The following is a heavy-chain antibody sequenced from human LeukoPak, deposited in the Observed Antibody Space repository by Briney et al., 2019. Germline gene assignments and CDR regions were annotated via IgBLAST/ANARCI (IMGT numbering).Heavy chain of an antibody. V-gene: IGHV4-30-4*07. D-gene: IGHD5-24*01. CDR1: GDSISRGAYS. Sequence: PSQTLSLTCAVSGDSISRGAYSWSWIRQPPGKGLEWIGYIYDSGSTYYNPSLKNRVTISVDTTRNQFSLKLSSVTAADTAVYYCARRVATIVFYYMDVWGKGNHGHRLL. J-gene: IGHJ6*03. CDR3: ARRVATIVFYYMDV. CDR2: IYDSGST.